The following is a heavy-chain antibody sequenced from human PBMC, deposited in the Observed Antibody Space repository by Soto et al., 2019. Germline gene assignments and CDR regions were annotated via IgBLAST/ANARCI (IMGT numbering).Heavy chain of an antibody. CDR2: INVYNGNK. CDR1: GYTFTSYG. J-gene: IGHJ4*02. D-gene: IGHD3-10*01. CDR3: ARDTSRGEYDY. Sequence: QVQLVQSGAEVKKPGASVKVSCKASGYTFTSYGISWVRQAPGQGLEWLGGINVYNGNKNNAQKLQGRVTMTTDTSTSTAYLYLRSLRSDDTAVYFCARDTSRGEYDYWGQGTLVTVSS. V-gene: IGHV1-18*01.